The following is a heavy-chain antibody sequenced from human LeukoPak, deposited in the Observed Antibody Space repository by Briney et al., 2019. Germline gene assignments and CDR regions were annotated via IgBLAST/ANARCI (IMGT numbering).Heavy chain of an antibody. CDR3: ARWKPRSDALDV. V-gene: IGHV3-21*01. CDR1: GFTFTTYS. D-gene: IGHD1-1*01. Sequence: GGSLRLSCEASGFTFTTYSMTWVRQTPGEGLEWVSSISTRDTFINYADSVKGRFTISRDNAKNSLFLQMTSLRAEDTAMYYRARWKPRSDALDVWGKGTMVMVSS. J-gene: IGHJ3*01. CDR2: ISTRDTFI.